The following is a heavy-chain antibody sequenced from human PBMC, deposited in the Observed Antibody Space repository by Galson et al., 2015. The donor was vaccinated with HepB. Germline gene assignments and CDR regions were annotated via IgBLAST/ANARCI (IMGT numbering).Heavy chain of an antibody. Sequence: SLRLSCAASGFIFGDYYMTWIRQAPGKGLEWLSYISGSSGYTKYADSVKGRFTISRDNAKKSVFLQMNSLRAEDTAVYYCVCSPHSTGWSEHFQEWGQGTLVTVSS. CDR1: GFIFGDYY. J-gene: IGHJ1*01. CDR3: VCSPHSTGWSEHFQE. V-gene: IGHV3-11*03. D-gene: IGHD2-8*02. CDR2: ISGSSGYT.